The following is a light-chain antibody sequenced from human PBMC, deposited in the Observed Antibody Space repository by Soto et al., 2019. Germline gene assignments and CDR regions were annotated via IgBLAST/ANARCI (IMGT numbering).Light chain of an antibody. CDR1: QGISNY. CDR3: QKYNSAPRT. J-gene: IGKJ3*01. CDR2: AAS. Sequence: DIQMTQSPSSLSASVGDRVTITCRASQGISNYLAWYQQKPGKVPKLLIYAASTLQSGVPSRFSGSGSWKDFTLTSSSLQPEDVATYYCQKYNSAPRTFGPGTKVDIK. V-gene: IGKV1-27*01.